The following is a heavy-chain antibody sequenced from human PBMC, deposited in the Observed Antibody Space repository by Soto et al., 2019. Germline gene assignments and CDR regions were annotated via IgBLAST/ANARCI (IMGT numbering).Heavy chain of an antibody. CDR2: ISYDGSNK. D-gene: IGHD6-19*01. V-gene: IGHV3-30*18. CDR1: GFTFSSYG. Sequence: GGSLRLSFAASGFTFSSYGMHWVRQAQGKGLEWVAVISYDGSNKYYADSVRGRFTISRDNSKNTLYLQMNSLRAEDTAVYYCAKDPSGWDDAFDIWGQGTMVTVSS. CDR3: AKDPSGWDDAFDI. J-gene: IGHJ3*02.